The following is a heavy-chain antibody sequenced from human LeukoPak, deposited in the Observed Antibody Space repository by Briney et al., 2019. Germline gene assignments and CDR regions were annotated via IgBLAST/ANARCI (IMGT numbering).Heavy chain of an antibody. Sequence: GGSLRLSCAASGFTVNYNYMSWVRQAPGKELEWVSVIYSGGSIYYADSVKGRFTISRDNSKNTVDLQMNSLRVEDTAVYYCARVKVGTTYWFDPWGQGTLVTVSS. CDR2: IYSGGSI. J-gene: IGHJ5*02. V-gene: IGHV3-66*01. CDR3: ARVKVGTTYWFDP. D-gene: IGHD1-26*01. CDR1: GFTVNYNY.